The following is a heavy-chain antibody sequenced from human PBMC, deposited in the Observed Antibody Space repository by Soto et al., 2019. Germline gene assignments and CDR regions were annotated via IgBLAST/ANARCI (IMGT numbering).Heavy chain of an antibody. Sequence: PGESLKTSCKGSGYSFATYWIAWVLQMPGKGLEWMGIIYPADSDTRYSPSFQGQVTISADKSISTAYLQWSSLKASDTAMYYCARPLYGSGSYSDYWGQGTLVTVSS. CDR1: GYSFATYW. J-gene: IGHJ4*02. CDR2: IYPADSDT. V-gene: IGHV5-51*01. CDR3: ARPLYGSGSYSDY. D-gene: IGHD3-10*01.